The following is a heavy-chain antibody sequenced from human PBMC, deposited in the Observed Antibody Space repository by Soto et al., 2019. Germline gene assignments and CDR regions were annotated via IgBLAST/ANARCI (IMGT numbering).Heavy chain of an antibody. CDR2: IYHSGST. V-gene: IGHV4-30-2*01. Sequence: LSLTCAVSGGSIISGGYSWSWIRQPPGKGLEWIGYIYHSGSTYYNPSLKSRVTISVDRSKNQFSLKLSSVTAADTAVYYWARVPDRWGQGTLVTVSS. CDR1: GGSIISGGYS. D-gene: IGHD2-2*01. CDR3: ARVPDR. J-gene: IGHJ5*02.